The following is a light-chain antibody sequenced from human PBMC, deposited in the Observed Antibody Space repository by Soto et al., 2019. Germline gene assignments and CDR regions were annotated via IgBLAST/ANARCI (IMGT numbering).Light chain of an antibody. CDR3: QQSYSSIT. CDR1: QSISSY. CDR2: AAS. J-gene: IGKJ5*01. V-gene: IGKV1-39*01. Sequence: DIQMTQSPSSLSASVGDRCTSTCRASQSISSYLNWYQQKPGNAPKLLIYAASSLQSGVPSRFSGSGSGTDFTLTISSLQPEDFATYYCQQSYSSITFGQGTRLEIK.